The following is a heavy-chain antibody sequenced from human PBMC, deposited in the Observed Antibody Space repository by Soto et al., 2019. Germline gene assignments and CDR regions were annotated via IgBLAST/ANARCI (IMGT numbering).Heavy chain of an antibody. CDR1: GFTFSSYA. CDR3: AKVWWLVPYFEY. D-gene: IGHD6-19*01. CDR2: IRDSGDST. Sequence: GGSLRLSCAASGFTFSSYAMSWVRQAPGKRLEWVSGIRDSGDSTFYADSVKGRFTISRDNSKNTLYLQMNSLRAEDTAVYYCAKVWWLVPYFEYWGQGTLVTVSS. V-gene: IGHV3-23*01. J-gene: IGHJ4*02.